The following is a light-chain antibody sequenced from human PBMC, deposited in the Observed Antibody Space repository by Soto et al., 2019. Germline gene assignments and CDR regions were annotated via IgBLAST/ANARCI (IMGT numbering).Light chain of an antibody. J-gene: IGLJ2*01. CDR3: TSFAGSTGLAV. V-gene: IGLV2-8*01. Sequence: QSALTQPPSASGSPGQSVTISCTGTSSDIGAYNYVSWYQQHPGKAPRLMIYDVSKRPPGVPDRFAGSKSGYTACLTVSGLPPEDEADYYCTSFAGSTGLAVFGGGTKVTVL. CDR1: SSDIGAYNY. CDR2: DVS.